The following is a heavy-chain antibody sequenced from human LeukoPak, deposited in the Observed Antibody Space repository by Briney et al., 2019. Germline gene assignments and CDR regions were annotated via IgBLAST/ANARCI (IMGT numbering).Heavy chain of an antibody. V-gene: IGHV3-21*01. CDR2: ISSSSYI. CDR1: GFTFSSYT. CDR3: ARDRRTMTTCDY. Sequence: GGSLRLSCAASGFTFSSYTMNWVRQAPGKGLEWVSSISSSSYIYYADSVKGRFTISRDNAKNSLYLQMNSLRAEDTAVYYCARDRRTMTTCDYWGQGSLVTVSS. J-gene: IGHJ4*02. D-gene: IGHD4-17*01.